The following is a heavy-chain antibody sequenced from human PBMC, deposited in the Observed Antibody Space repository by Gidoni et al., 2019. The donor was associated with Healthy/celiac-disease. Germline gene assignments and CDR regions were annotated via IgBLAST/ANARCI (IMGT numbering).Heavy chain of an antibody. CDR1: GFPFSRYA. CDR2: ISGSGGST. V-gene: IGHV3-23*01. Sequence: ELQLLVSVGGLVQPGVSLRLSCAASGFPFSRYAMSWVRQAPGKGMEWVSAISGSGGSTYYADTVKGRFTISRENYKNTLYLQMNSMRAEDTAVYYCANKKEYYDSSGYLNRLIDYWGQGNLVTVSS. J-gene: IGHJ4*02. D-gene: IGHD3-22*01. CDR3: ANKKEYYDSSGYLNRLIDY.